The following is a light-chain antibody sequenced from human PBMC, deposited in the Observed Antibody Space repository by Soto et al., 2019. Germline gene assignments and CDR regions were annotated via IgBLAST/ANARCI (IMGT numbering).Light chain of an antibody. V-gene: IGLV1-40*01. CDR3: QSYDISLSGSVV. CDR2: DNT. Sequence: QAVVTQPSSVSGAPGQRVTISCTGSSSNIGAGFDVHWYQQLPGTAPKLLIYDNTNRPSGVPDRFSGSKSGTSASLAITGLQADDEADYYCQSYDISLSGSVVFGGGTKLTVL. J-gene: IGLJ2*01. CDR1: SSNIGAGFD.